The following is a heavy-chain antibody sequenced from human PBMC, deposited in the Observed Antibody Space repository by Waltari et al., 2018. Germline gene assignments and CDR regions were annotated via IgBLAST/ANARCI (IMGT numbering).Heavy chain of an antibody. CDR3: ARNSYTGYEDS. CDR1: GYTVTKYD. V-gene: IGHV1-18*01. CDR2: ISGYNGNT. Sequence: QVQLVQLGAQVMKPGASVEVSCQASGYTVTKYDLSWVRQAPGQGVEWMGWISGYNGNTYNAQKFQGRITLTADTSTTTAYMELRSLRSDDTAVYYCARNSYTGYEDSWGQGTLVTVSS. J-gene: IGHJ4*02. D-gene: IGHD5-12*01.